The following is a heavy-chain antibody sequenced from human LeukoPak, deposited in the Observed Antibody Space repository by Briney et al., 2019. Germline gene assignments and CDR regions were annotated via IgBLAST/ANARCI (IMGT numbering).Heavy chain of an antibody. J-gene: IGHJ5*02. CDR1: GDSVSNRNW. CDR3: ARHPSGRMWLQQGGWFDP. CDR2: MYHNGST. V-gene: IGHV4-4*02. Sequence: SETLSLTCAVSGDSVSNRNWWSWVRQPPGKGLEWIGSMYHNGSTYYNPSLKSRVTISVDTSKNQFSLKLTSVTAADTAVYYCARHPSGRMWLQQGGWFDPWGQGTLVTVSS. D-gene: IGHD5-24*01.